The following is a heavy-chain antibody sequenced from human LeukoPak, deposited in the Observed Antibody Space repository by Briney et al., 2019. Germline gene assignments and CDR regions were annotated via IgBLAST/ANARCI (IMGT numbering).Heavy chain of an antibody. CDR1: GFTFSSYG. D-gene: IGHD2/OR15-2a*01. V-gene: IGHV3-33*01. CDR2: IWYDGSNK. CDR3: AREGPRGNSQFDY. J-gene: IGHJ4*02. Sequence: PGRSLRLSCAAPGFTFSSYGMHWVRQAPGKGLEWVALIWYDGSNKYYADSVKGRLTISRDNSKNTLYLQMNSLRAEDTAVYYCAREGPRGNSQFDYWGQGTLVTVSS.